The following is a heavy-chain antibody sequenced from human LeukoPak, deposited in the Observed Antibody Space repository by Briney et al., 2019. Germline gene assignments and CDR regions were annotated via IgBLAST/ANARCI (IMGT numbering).Heavy chain of an antibody. D-gene: IGHD5-12*01. Sequence: ASVKVSCKASGGTFSSYAISWVRQAPGQGLEWMGRIIPILGIANYAQKFQGRVTITADKSTSTAYMELSSLRSEDTAVHYRARVGWLRQNFDYWGQGTLVTVSS. J-gene: IGHJ4*02. V-gene: IGHV1-69*04. CDR3: ARVGWLRQNFDY. CDR2: IIPILGIA. CDR1: GGTFSSYA.